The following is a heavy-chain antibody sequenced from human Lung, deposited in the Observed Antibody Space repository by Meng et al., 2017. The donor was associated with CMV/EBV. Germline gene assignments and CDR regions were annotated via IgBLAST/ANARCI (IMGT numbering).Heavy chain of an antibody. D-gene: IGHD6-19*01. CDR1: GDSISSNKW. CDR3: ARDSPIEVAGTGYFDF. J-gene: IGHJ2*01. V-gene: IGHV4-4*02. Sequence: QVQLQESGPGLVKPSGTLSLTCAVSGDSISSNKWRSWVRQPPGKRLEWIGEIYHSGSTNYNPSLKSRVTMSVDKSKNQFSLNLTSVTAADTAVYYCARDSPIEVAGTGYFDFWGRGTLVTVSS. CDR2: IYHSGST.